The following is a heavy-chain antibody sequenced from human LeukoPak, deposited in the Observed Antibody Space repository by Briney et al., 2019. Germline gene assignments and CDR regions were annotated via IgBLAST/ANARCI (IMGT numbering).Heavy chain of an antibody. J-gene: IGHJ6*03. V-gene: IGHV4-34*01. CDR2: INHSGST. CDR3: ARVVGSSSTSYHPPYYYYMDV. D-gene: IGHD2-2*01. CDR1: GGSFSGYF. Sequence: PSETLSLACAVYGGSFSGYFWSWIRQPPGKGLEWIGEINHSGSTYYNPSLKSRVTISVDTSKNQFSLKLSPVTAADTAVYYCARVVGSSSTSYHPPYYYYMDVWGKGTTVTVSS.